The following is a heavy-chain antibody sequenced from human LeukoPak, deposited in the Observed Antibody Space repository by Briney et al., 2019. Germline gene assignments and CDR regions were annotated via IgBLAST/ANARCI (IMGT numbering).Heavy chain of an antibody. CDR2: ITSSNNYI. D-gene: IGHD1-1*01. J-gene: IGHJ4*02. CDR1: GFTFSSYS. V-gene: IGHV3-21*01. Sequence: GGSLRLSCAGSGFTFSSYSMNWVRQAPGKGLEWVSSITSSNNYIYYADSMKGRFTISRDNAKNSLYLQMNSLRAEDTAVYYCVRGNPYNWSYWGQGTLVTVSS. CDR3: VRGNPYNWSY.